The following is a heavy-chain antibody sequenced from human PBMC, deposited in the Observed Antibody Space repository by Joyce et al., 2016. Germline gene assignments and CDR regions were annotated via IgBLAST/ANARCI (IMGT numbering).Heavy chain of an antibody. Sequence: QLQLQESGSGLVKPSQTLSLTCTVSSGSLSSGNFPWSWIRQSPGEGLECLGYIYHTDSSYYNPSLKGRVSMSVDTSKNQFSLTLASVTAADTAVYYCARGGGSSWPFDFWGQGILVTVSS. CDR2: IYHTDSS. D-gene: IGHD6-6*01. CDR3: ARGGGSSWPFDF. V-gene: IGHV4-30-2*06. J-gene: IGHJ4*02. CDR1: SGSLSSGNFP.